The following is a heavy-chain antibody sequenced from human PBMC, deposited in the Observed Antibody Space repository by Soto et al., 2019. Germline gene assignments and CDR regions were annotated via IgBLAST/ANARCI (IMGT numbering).Heavy chain of an antibody. CDR1: GFSFSSYA. V-gene: IGHV3-23*01. CDR3: TKADAIGHNSLLFDR. CDR2: ISGSGGDT. Sequence: EVQLLESGGGLGQPGGSLRLSCTASGFSFSSYAMGWIRRAPGKGLEWVSSISGSGGDTYYADSVKGRFTISRDNSKNTLHVQMNSLRAEDTAIYYCTKADAIGHNSLLFDRWGQGTLVTVSS. J-gene: IGHJ4*02. D-gene: IGHD3-10*01.